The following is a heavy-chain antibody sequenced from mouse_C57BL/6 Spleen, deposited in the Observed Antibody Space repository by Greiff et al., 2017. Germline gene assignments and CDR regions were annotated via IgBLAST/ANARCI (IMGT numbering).Heavy chain of an antibody. CDR1: GFTFSDFY. J-gene: IGHJ4*01. CDR2: SRNKANDYTT. Sequence: EVKLMESGGGLVQSGRSLRLSCATSGFTFSDFYMEWVRQAPGKGLEWIAASRNKANDYTTEYSASVKGRFIVSRDTSQSILYLQMHALRAEDTAIYYCARDDYYGSGLMDYWGQGTSVTVSS. D-gene: IGHD1-1*01. V-gene: IGHV7-1*01. CDR3: ARDDYYGSGLMDY.